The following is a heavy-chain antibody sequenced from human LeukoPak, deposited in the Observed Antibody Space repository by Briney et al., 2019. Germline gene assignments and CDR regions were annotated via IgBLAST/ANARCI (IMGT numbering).Heavy chain of an antibody. CDR2: ISSGSSTI. CDR3: AKDRGYSGSYSDY. J-gene: IGHJ4*02. CDR1: GFTFSSYS. V-gene: IGHV3-48*01. D-gene: IGHD1-26*01. Sequence: GGSLRLSCAASGFTFSSYSMNWVRQAPGKGLEWVSYISSGSSTIYYADSVKGRFTISRDNAKNTLYLQMNSLRAEDTAVYYCAKDRGYSGSYSDYWGQGTLVTVSS.